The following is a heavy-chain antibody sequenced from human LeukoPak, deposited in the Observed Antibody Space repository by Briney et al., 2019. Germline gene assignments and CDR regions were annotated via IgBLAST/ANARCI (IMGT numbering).Heavy chain of an antibody. Sequence: GGSLRLSCAASGFTFSNAWMSWVRQAPGKGLEWVGRIKSKTDGGTTDYAAPVKGRFTISRDDSKNTLYLQMNSLKTEDTAVYYCTTGAFWSGYSSFDYWGQGTLVTVSS. CDR1: GFTFSNAW. CDR3: TTGAFWSGYSSFDY. V-gene: IGHV3-15*01. J-gene: IGHJ4*02. CDR2: IKSKTDGGTT. D-gene: IGHD3-3*01.